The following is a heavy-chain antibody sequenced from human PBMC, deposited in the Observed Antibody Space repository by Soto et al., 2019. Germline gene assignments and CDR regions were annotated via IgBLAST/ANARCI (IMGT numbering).Heavy chain of an antibody. Sequence: SETLSLTCTVSGGSISSYYCSWIRQPPGKGLEWIGYIYYSGSTNYNPSLKSRVTISVDTSKNQFSLKLSSVTAADTAVYYCARETYDYSNYVWDLFFDYWGQGTLVTVSS. CDR3: ARETYDYSNYVWDLFFDY. V-gene: IGHV4-59*01. J-gene: IGHJ4*02. CDR1: GGSISSYY. D-gene: IGHD4-4*01. CDR2: IYYSGST.